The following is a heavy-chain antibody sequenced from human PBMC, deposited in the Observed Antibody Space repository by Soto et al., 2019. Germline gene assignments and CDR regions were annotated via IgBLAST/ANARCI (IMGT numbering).Heavy chain of an antibody. CDR3: ARVGSLPGAYSRGYTFDY. CDR2: INPSGGST. CDR1: GYTFTSYY. J-gene: IGHJ4*02. V-gene: IGHV1-46*01. D-gene: IGHD6-25*01. Sequence: GASVKVSCKASGYTFTSYYMHWVRQAPGQGLEWMGIINPSGGSTSYAQKFQGRVTMTRDTSTSTVYMELSSLRSEDTAVYYCARVGSLPGAYSRGYTFDYWGQGTLVTVSS.